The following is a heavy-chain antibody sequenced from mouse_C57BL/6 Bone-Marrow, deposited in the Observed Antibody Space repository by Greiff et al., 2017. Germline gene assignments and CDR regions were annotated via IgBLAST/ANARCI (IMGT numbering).Heavy chain of an antibody. V-gene: IGHV5-17*01. CDR1: GFTFSDYG. D-gene: IGHD2-5*01. Sequence: EVKVVESGGGLVKPGGSLKLSCAASGFTFSDYGMHWVRQAPEKGLEWVAYISSGSSTIYYADTVKGRFTISRDNAKNTLFLQMTSLRSEDTAMYYCASDYSNYRFAYWGQGTLVTVSA. CDR3: ASDYSNYRFAY. J-gene: IGHJ3*01. CDR2: ISSGSSTI.